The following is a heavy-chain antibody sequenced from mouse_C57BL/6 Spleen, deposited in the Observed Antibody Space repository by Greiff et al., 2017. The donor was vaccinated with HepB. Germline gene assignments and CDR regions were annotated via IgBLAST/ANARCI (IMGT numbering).Heavy chain of an antibody. J-gene: IGHJ4*01. V-gene: IGHV1-69*01. CDR3: ARGSGGYAMDY. CDR1: GYTFTSYW. CDR2: IDPSDSYT. Sequence: QVQLQQPGAELVMPGASVKLSCKASGYTFTSYWMHWVKRRPGQGLEWIGEIDPSDSYTNYNQKFKGKSTLTVDKSSSKAYMQLSSLTSEDSAVYYCARGSGGYAMDYWGQGTSVTVSS.